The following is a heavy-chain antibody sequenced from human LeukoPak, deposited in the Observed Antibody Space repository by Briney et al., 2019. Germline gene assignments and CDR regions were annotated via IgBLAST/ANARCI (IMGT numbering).Heavy chain of an antibody. V-gene: IGHV3-30*03. J-gene: IGHJ3*02. D-gene: IGHD5-12*01. Sequence: GGSLRLSCAASGFTFINAWMAWVRQAPGKGLEWVAVISYDGSNKYYADSVKGRFTISRDNSKNTLYLQMNSLRAEDTAVYYCARSNVADAFDIWGQGTMVTVSS. CDR2: ISYDGSNK. CDR1: GFTFINAW. CDR3: ARSNVADAFDI.